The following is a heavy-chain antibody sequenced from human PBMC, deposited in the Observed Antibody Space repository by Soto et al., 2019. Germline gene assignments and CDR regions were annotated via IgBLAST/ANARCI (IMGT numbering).Heavy chain of an antibody. J-gene: IGHJ5*02. CDR1: GGSISSYY. CDR3: ARDARSMVRGVITKEPNWFDP. CDR2: IYTSGST. V-gene: IGHV4-4*07. Sequence: KTSETLSLTCTVSGGSISSYYWSWIRQPAGKGLEWIGRIYTSGSTNYNPSLKSRVTMSVDTSKNQFSLKLSSVTAADTAVYYCARDARSMVRGVITKEPNWFDPWGQGTLVTVSS. D-gene: IGHD3-10*01.